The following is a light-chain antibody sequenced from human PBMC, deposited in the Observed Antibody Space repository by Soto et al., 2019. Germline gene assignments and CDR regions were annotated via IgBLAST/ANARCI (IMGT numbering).Light chain of an antibody. V-gene: IGLV1-40*01. CDR3: QTADTSLSVV. Sequence: QSVLTQPPSVSGAPGQRVTISCTGSSSNIGAGYGVHWYQQLPGAAPKLLIYGNSNRPSGVPDRFSGSQSGTSASLAITGLQAGDEADYYCQTADTSLSVVFGGGTQLTVL. CDR2: GNS. CDR1: SSNIGAGYG. J-gene: IGLJ2*01.